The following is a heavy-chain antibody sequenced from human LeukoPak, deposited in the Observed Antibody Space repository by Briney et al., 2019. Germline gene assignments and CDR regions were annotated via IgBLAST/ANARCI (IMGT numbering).Heavy chain of an antibody. Sequence: ASVKVSCKASGYTFTSYDINWVRQATGQGLEWMGWMNPNSGNTGYAQKFQGRVTMTRNTSISTAYMELSSLRSEDTAVYYCARDTGPYSGSYYEDFDYWGQGTLVTVSS. CDR3: ARDTGPYSGSYYEDFDY. V-gene: IGHV1-8*01. CDR1: GYTFTSYD. D-gene: IGHD1-26*01. J-gene: IGHJ4*02. CDR2: MNPNSGNT.